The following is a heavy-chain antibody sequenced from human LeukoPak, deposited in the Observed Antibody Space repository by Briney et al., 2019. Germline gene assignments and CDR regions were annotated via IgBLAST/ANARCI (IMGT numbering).Heavy chain of an antibody. V-gene: IGHV3-23*01. J-gene: IGHJ4*02. CDR2: ISGSGGST. D-gene: IGHD3-10*01. Sequence: GGSLRLSCAASGFTFSSYAMSWVRQAPGKGLEWVSAISGSGGSTYYADSVKGRFTISRDNSKNTLYLQMNSLRAEDTAVYYCAKDHHLFPMESGYYGYWGQGTLVTVSS. CDR1: GFTFSSYA. CDR3: AKDHHLFPMESGYYGY.